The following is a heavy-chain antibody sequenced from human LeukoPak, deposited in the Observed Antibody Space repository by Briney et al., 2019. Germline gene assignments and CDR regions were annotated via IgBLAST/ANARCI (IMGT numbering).Heavy chain of an antibody. D-gene: IGHD2/OR15-2a*01. CDR2: IYTSGST. CDR1: GGSISSYY. J-gene: IGHJ5*02. Sequence: PSETLSLTCTVSGGSISSYYWSWIRQPPGKGLEWIGYIYTSGSTNYNPSLKSRVTISVDTSKNQFSLKLSSVTAADTAVYYCARSHLLWFDPWGQGTLVTASS. CDR3: ARSHLLWFDP. V-gene: IGHV4-4*09.